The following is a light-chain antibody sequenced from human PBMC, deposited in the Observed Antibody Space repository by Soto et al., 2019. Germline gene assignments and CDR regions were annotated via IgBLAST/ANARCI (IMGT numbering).Light chain of an antibody. V-gene: IGKV3-20*01. J-gene: IGKJ2*01. CDR2: GAS. CDR3: QQYGSSPYT. Sequence: EIVLTQSPGTLSLSPGERATLSCRASQSVSSSYLAWYQQKPGQAPRLLIYGASSSATGIPDRFSGGGSGKDFTLTISRLEPEDFAVYYCQQYGSSPYTCGQGTKLEIK. CDR1: QSVSSSY.